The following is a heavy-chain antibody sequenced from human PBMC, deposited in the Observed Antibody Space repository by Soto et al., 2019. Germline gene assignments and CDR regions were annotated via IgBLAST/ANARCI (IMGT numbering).Heavy chain of an antibody. Sequence: ASVKVSCKASGYTITSYGIGWVRQAPGQGLEWMGWISSYNGNTNYAQKVQGRVTLTTDTSTSTTSMELRSLRSDDTAVYYCARGPRYCSTTTCFSGVTWFDPWGQGTLVTVSS. J-gene: IGHJ5*02. CDR2: ISSYNGNT. CDR3: ARGPRYCSTTTCFSGVTWFDP. D-gene: IGHD2-2*01. V-gene: IGHV1-18*04. CDR1: GYTITSYG.